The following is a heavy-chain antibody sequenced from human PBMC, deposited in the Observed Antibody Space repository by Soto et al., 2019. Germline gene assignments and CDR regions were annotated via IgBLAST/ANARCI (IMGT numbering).Heavy chain of an antibody. Sequence: PSETLSLTCTVSGGSISSSSYYWGWIRQPPGKGLEWIGSIYYSGSTYYNPSLKSRVTISVDTSKNQFSLKLSSVTAADTAVYYCARTRITIFGVASFDPWGQGTLVTVSS. D-gene: IGHD3-3*01. CDR3: ARTRITIFGVASFDP. V-gene: IGHV4-39*01. CDR2: IYYSGST. CDR1: GGSISSSSYY. J-gene: IGHJ5*02.